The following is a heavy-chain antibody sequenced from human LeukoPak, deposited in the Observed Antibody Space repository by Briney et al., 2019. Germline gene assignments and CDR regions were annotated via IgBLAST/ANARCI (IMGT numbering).Heavy chain of an antibody. CDR3: ARDQGYSGSYYAPYYDAFDI. Sequence: GGSLRLSCAASGFTFSDYYMSWIRQAPGKGLEWVSYISSSGSTIYYADSVKGRFTISRDNAKNSLYLQMNSLRAEDTAVYYCARDQGYSGSYYAPYYDAFDIWGQGTMVTVSS. D-gene: IGHD1-26*01. V-gene: IGHV3-11*04. CDR1: GFTFSDYY. CDR2: ISSSGSTI. J-gene: IGHJ3*02.